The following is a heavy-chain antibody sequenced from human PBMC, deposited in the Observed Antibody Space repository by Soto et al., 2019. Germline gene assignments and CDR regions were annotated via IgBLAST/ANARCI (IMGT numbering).Heavy chain of an antibody. D-gene: IGHD5-12*01. Sequence: QVHLVESGGGVVQPGRSLRLSCAASGFTFSTYAMHWVRQAPGKGLEWVAVIWSDGSNKYYADSGKGRFTISGDNSKNTLYLQMNSLGAENTALYYCARALGDSGYDYCFGEWGQGTLVTVSS. V-gene: IGHV3-33*01. J-gene: IGHJ4*02. CDR3: ARALGDSGYDYCFGE. CDR1: GFTFSTYA. CDR2: IWSDGSNK.